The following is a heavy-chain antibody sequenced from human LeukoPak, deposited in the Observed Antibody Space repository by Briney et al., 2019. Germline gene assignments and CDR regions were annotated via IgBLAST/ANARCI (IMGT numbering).Heavy chain of an antibody. J-gene: IGHJ2*01. CDR2: IYYSGST. V-gene: IGHV4-59*01. CDR1: GGSFSGYY. D-gene: IGHD6-13*01. CDR3: ARDLKYSSSWGLYWYFDL. Sequence: SETLSLTCAVYGGSFSGYYWSWIRQPPGKGLEWIRYIYYSGSTNYNPSLKSRVTISVDTSKNQFSLELSSVTAADTAVYYCARDLKYSSSWGLYWYFDLWGRGTLVTVSS.